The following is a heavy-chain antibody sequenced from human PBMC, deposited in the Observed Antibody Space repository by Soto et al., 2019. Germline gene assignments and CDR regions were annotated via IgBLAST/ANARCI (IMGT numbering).Heavy chain of an antibody. CDR1: GGTFSSYA. CDR3: AREVYLVYSSSPLSYYYYGMDV. D-gene: IGHD6-6*01. V-gene: IGHV1-69*01. J-gene: IGHJ6*02. Sequence: QVQLVQSGAEVKKPGSSVKVSCKASGGTFSSYAISWVRQAPGQGLEWMGGIIPIFGTANYAQKFQGRVTITADESTSTAYMELSSLRSEDTAVYYCAREVYLVYSSSPLSYYYYGMDVWGQGTTVTVSS. CDR2: IIPIFGTA.